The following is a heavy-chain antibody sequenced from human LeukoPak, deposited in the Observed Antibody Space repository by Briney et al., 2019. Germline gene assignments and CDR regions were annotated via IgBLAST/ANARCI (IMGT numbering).Heavy chain of an antibody. CDR2: MNPDSGGT. CDR3: ARDYPYYYYMDV. CDR1: GYTFTGYY. D-gene: IGHD3-16*02. Sequence: ASVKVSCKASGYTFTGYYIHWVRQAPGQGLEWMGWMNPDSGGTNSAQKFQGRVTMTRDTSISTAYMELSRLRSDDTAVYYCARDYPYYYYMDVWGKGTTVTVSS. V-gene: IGHV1-2*02. J-gene: IGHJ6*03.